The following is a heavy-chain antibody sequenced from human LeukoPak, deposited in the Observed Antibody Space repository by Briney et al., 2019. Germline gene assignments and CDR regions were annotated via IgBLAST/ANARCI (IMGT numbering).Heavy chain of an antibody. Sequence: GGSLRLSCAASGFTFSSYDMHWVRQATGKGLEWVSAIGTAGDTYYPGSVKGRFTISRENAKNSLYLQMNSLRAGDTAVYYCARDRCIAAAGGGCGMDVWGQGTTVTVSS. J-gene: IGHJ6*02. D-gene: IGHD6-13*01. CDR3: ARDRCIAAAGGGCGMDV. V-gene: IGHV3-13*01. CDR1: GFTFSSYD. CDR2: IGTAGDT.